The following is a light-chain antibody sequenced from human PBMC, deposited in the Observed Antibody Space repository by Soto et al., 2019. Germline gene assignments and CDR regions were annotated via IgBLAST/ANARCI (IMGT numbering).Light chain of an antibody. CDR3: CSYAGSYTFYV. CDR2: DVS. Sequence: QSALAQPASVSGSPGQSVTISCTGTSSDVGGYNYVSWYQQHPGKAPKLMIYDVSKRPSGVPDRFSGSKSGNTASLTISGLQVEDEADYYCCSYAGSYTFYVFGTGTKVTVL. CDR1: SSDVGGYNY. J-gene: IGLJ1*01. V-gene: IGLV2-11*01.